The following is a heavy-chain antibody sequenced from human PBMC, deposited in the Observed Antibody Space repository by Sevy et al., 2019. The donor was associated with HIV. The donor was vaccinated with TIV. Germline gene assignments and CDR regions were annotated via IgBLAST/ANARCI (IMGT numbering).Heavy chain of an antibody. CDR1: GFTFSSYG. V-gene: IGHV3-33*01. CDR3: ARVRDSSGYYYYYGMDV. CDR2: IWYDGSNK. D-gene: IGHD3-22*01. J-gene: IGHJ6*02. Sequence: GGSLRLSCAASGFTFSSYGMHWVRQAPGKGLEWVAVIWYDGSNKYYADSVKGRFTISRDNSKNTLYLQMNSLGAEDTAVYYCARVRDSSGYYYYYGMDVWGQGTTVTVSS.